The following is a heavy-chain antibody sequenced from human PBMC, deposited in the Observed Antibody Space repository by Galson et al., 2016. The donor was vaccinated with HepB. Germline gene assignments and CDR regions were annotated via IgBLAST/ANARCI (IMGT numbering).Heavy chain of an antibody. CDR3: ARDHPPYDYNNEGWFDP. CDR2: INPRGGTT. D-gene: IGHD4-11*01. J-gene: IGHJ5*02. V-gene: IGHV1-46*01. CDR1: GYTFSNYY. Sequence: SVKVSCKASGYTFSNYYMHWVRQAPGQGPEWMGMINPRGGTTTYAQRFQGRVIMTRDTSTSIVYMELSAPTSEDTAVYYCARDHPPYDYNNEGWFDPWGQGTLVTVSS.